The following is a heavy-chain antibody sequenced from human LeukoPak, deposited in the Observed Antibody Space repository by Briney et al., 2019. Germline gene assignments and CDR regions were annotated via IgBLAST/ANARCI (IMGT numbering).Heavy chain of an antibody. V-gene: IGHV4-59*01. D-gene: IGHD3-22*01. CDR2: IYYSGST. CDR1: GGSISSYY. Sequence: SETLSLTCTVSGGSISSYYWSWIRQPPGKGLEWLGYIYYSGSTNYNPSLKSRVTISVDTSKNQFSLKLSSVTAADTAVYYCARDTGYYDSSGYYPWGAFDIWGQGTMVTVSS. CDR3: ARDTGYYDSSGYYPWGAFDI. J-gene: IGHJ3*02.